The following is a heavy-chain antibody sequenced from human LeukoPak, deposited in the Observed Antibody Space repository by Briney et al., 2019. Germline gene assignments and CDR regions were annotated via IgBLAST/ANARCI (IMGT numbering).Heavy chain of an antibody. CDR2: ISTFNDNT. V-gene: IGHV1-18*01. D-gene: IGHD3-3*01. CDR1: GYTFTSYS. J-gene: IGHJ4*02. CDR3: ARVYQRITIFGVVIKTFDY. Sequence: ASVKVSCKASGYTFTSYSISWVRQAPGQGLEWMGWISTFNDNTNSAQNLQGRVIMTTDTSTSTAYMELRSLRSDDTAVYYCARVYQRITIFGVVIKTFDYWGQGTPVTVSS.